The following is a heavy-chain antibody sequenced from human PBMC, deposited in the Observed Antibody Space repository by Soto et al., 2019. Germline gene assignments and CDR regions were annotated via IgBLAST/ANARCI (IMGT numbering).Heavy chain of an antibody. CDR3: ARDAGVTGAHFDY. V-gene: IGHV1-2*04. J-gene: IGHJ4*02. CDR1: GYTFTGYY. Sequence: ASVKVSCKASGYTFTGYYMHWVRQALGQGLEWMGWINPNSGGTNYAQKFQGWVTMTRDTSISTAYMELSRLRSDDTAVYYCARDAGVTGAHFDYWGQGTLVTVSS. CDR2: INPNSGGT. D-gene: IGHD1-26*01.